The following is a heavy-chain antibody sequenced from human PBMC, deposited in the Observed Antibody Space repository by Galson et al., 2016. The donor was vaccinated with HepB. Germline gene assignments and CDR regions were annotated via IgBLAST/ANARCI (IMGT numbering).Heavy chain of an antibody. Sequence: SVKVSCKASGFTLSGSTVQWVRQARGQRLEWIGWIGVGSGDISYAQKFQERVTITSYTSTSTAYMELSSLRSEDTAVYYCAADYHDSYFDPWGQGTLVTVSS. D-gene: IGHD2-21*01. CDR3: AADYHDSYFDP. CDR2: IGVGSGDI. CDR1: GFTLSGST. V-gene: IGHV1-58*01. J-gene: IGHJ5*02.